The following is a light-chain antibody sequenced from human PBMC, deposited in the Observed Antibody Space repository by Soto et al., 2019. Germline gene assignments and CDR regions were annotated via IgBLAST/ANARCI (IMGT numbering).Light chain of an antibody. CDR2: KAS. CDR3: QQYNSYPIT. Sequence: DIQMTQSPSTLSASVGDRVTLTCRASQSISSWLAWYQQKPGKAPKLLIYKASSLESGVPSRFSGSGSGTEFTLTISSLQPDDFASYCCQQYNSYPITFGRGTRLEIK. CDR1: QSISSW. J-gene: IGKJ5*01. V-gene: IGKV1-5*03.